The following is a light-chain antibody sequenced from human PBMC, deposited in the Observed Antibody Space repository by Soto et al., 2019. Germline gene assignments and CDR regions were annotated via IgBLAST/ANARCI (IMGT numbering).Light chain of an antibody. J-gene: IGKJ3*01. CDR3: QQGKTFPFT. V-gene: IGKV1-12*01. Sequence: IQMTQSPSSVSASVGDTVTLSCQTSHGVSGWLAWYQQKPGKAPTLLIYTVSNLQSGVRSRFSGSGSGTDFSLTITNLQPEDFATYFCQQGKTFPFTFGPGTKVEVK. CDR1: HGVSGW. CDR2: TVS.